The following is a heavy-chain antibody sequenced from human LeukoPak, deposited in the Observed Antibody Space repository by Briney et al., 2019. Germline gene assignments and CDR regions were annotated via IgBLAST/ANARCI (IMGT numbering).Heavy chain of an antibody. D-gene: IGHD3-10*01. CDR3: ARHARSLVRGVHNWFDP. V-gene: IGHV4-39*01. CDR2: IYHSGSA. CDR1: GDSVTSDNFY. J-gene: IGHJ5*02. Sequence: SETLSLTCNVSGDSVTSDNFYWAWIRQPPGKGLEWIGTIYHSGSAYYNPSLKSRVTISVDTSKNQFSLKLSSVTAADTAVYYCARHARSLVRGVHNWFDPWGQGTLVTVSS.